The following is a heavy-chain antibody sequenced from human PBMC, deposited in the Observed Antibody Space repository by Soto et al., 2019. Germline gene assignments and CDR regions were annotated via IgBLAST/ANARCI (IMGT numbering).Heavy chain of an antibody. Sequence: QVQLVQSGAEVKKPGASVKVSCKASGYTFTSYGISWVRQAPGQGLEWMGWISAYNGNTNYAQKLQGRVTMTTDTSTSRAYMEMRSLRSDDTAVDYCAGVVNGILTGAPWYFDLWGRGTLVTVSS. V-gene: IGHV1-18*01. CDR3: AGVVNGILTGAPWYFDL. D-gene: IGHD3-9*01. CDR1: GYTFTSYG. J-gene: IGHJ2*01. CDR2: ISAYNGNT.